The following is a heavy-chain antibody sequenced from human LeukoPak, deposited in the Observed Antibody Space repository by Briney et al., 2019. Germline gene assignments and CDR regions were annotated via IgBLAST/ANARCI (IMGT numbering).Heavy chain of an antibody. CDR3: ARGTPWLRTGPFDY. CDR2: IYSGGST. CDR1: GFTVSSNY. V-gene: IGHV3-66*01. Sequence: GGSLRLSCAASGFTVSSNYMSWVRQAPGKGLEWVSVIYSGGSTYYADSVKGRFTISRDNSKNTLYLQMNSPRAEDTAVYYCARGTPWLRTGPFDYWGQGTLVTVSS. J-gene: IGHJ4*02. D-gene: IGHD3/OR15-3a*01.